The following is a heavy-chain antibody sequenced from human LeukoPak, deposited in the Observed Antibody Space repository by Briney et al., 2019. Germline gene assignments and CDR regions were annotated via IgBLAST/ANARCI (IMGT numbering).Heavy chain of an antibody. D-gene: IGHD3-10*01. CDR2: ISGSGVST. Sequence: GGSLRLSCAASGFTFSSYAMTWVRQAPGKGLEWVSTISGSGVSTDYANSVKGRFTISRDNAKKTLYLQMDSLRDEDTAVYYCARSDYGTGRYAFYFDYWGQGTQVTVSS. CDR3: ARSDYGTGRYAFYFDY. CDR1: GFTFSSYA. V-gene: IGHV3-23*01. J-gene: IGHJ4*02.